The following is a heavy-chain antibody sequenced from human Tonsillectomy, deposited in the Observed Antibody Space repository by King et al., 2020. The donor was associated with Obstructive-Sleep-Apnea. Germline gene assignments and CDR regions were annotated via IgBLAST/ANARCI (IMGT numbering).Heavy chain of an antibody. Sequence: QLVQSGAEVKKLGASVKVSCKASGYTFTSYGISWVRQAPGQGLEWMGWISAYNGNTNYAQKLQGRVTMTTDTSTSTAYMELRSLRSDDTAVYYCARETERGYSYGEYYFDYWGQGTLVTVSS. CDR1: GYTFTSYG. D-gene: IGHD5-18*01. V-gene: IGHV1-18*04. CDR2: ISAYNGNT. CDR3: ARETERGYSYGEYYFDY. J-gene: IGHJ4*02.